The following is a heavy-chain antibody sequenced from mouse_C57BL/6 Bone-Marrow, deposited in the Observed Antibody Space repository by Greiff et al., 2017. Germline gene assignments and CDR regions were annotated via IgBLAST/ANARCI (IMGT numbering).Heavy chain of an antibody. CDR3: AREGTTVFSYYFDY. J-gene: IGHJ2*01. V-gene: IGHV5-17*01. Sequence: EVMLVESGGGLVKPGGSLKLSCAASGFTFSDYGMHWVLQAPEKGLEWVAYISSGSSTIYYADTVKGRFTISRDNAKNTLFLQKTSLRSEDTAMYCCAREGTTVFSYYFDYWGQGTTLTVSS. D-gene: IGHD1-1*01. CDR2: ISSGSSTI. CDR1: GFTFSDYG.